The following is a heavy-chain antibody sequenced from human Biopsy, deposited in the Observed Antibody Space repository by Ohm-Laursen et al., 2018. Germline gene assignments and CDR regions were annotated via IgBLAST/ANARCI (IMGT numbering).Heavy chain of an antibody. CDR1: GDSISTYY. D-gene: IGHD1-1*01. J-gene: IGHJ3*01. V-gene: IGHV4-59*01. Sequence: SETLSLTCTVSGDSISTYYWSWIRQPPGKGLEWIGYIYYSGIAANYNPSLKGRVTISVDTSKNQFSLKLSSATAADTAIFFCARLYRLDDYWNDDPPDAFDVWGQGTRVTVSS. CDR2: IYYSGIAA. CDR3: ARLYRLDDYWNDDPPDAFDV.